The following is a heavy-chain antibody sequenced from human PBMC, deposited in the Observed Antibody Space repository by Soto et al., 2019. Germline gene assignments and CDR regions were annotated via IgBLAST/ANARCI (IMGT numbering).Heavy chain of an antibody. V-gene: IGHV4-34*01. CDR3: ARGHYGYDAFDI. Sequence: SETLSLTCAVYGGSFSGYYWSWIRQPPGKGLEWIGEINHSGSTNYNPSLKSRVTISVDTSKNQFSLKLSSVTAADTAVYYCARGHYGYDAFDIWGQGTMVTVSS. J-gene: IGHJ3*02. CDR2: INHSGST. CDR1: GGSFSGYY. D-gene: IGHD4-17*01.